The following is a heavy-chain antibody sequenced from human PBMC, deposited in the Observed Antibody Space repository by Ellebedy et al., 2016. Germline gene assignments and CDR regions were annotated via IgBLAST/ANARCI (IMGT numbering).Heavy chain of an antibody. CDR2: INHSGST. D-gene: IGHD1-26*01. CDR1: GGSFSGYY. Sequence: SETLSLTXAVYGGSFSGYYWSWIRQPPGKGLEWIGEINHSGSTNYNPSLKSRVTISVDTSKNQFSLKLSSVTAADTAVYYCARDGSGSYNGAFDIWGQGTMVTVSS. J-gene: IGHJ3*02. V-gene: IGHV4-34*01. CDR3: ARDGSGSYNGAFDI.